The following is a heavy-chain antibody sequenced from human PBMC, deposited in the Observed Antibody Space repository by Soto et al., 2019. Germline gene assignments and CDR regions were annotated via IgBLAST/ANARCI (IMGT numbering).Heavy chain of an antibody. CDR3: ARVHEKGLDAFDI. CDR1: GGSISNYY. Sequence: SETLSLTCTASGGSISNYYWSWIRQPPGKGLEWIAYVYNSGNTNFNPSLKSRVTISVDTSKNQFSLRLTSVTAADTAVYYCARVHEKGLDAFDIWGQGTMVTVSS. V-gene: IGHV4-59*01. J-gene: IGHJ3*02. CDR2: VYNSGNT.